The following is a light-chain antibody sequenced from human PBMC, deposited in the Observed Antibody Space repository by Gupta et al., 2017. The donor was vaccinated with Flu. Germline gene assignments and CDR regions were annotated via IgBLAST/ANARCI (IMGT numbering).Light chain of an antibody. J-gene: IGKJ3*01. Sequence: EIVLTQSPATLSGSPGEAAALSCRASQSVSSDLAWYQQKPGQAPRLLIYGASTRATDIPARFSGSGSGTEFTLTISSLQSEDFAVYYCQHYNNWPLFTFGPGTKVDIK. CDR2: GAS. V-gene: IGKV3-15*01. CDR3: QHYNNWPLFT. CDR1: QSVSSD.